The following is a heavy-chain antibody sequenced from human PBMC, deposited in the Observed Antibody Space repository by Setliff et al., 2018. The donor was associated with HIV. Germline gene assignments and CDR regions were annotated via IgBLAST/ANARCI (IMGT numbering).Heavy chain of an antibody. CDR2: FHYRGSP. V-gene: IGHV4-59*01. Sequence: SETLSLTCTVSGDSFNNYHWSWIRQPPGEGLEFLGFFHYRGSPIYNPSLKSRVKISVDTSKNQFSLNLTPVTAADTAVYYCARSVARDYWYFGHWGRGTLVTVS. CDR1: GDSFNNYH. CDR3: ARSVARDYWYFGH. D-gene: IGHD6-6*01. J-gene: IGHJ2*01.